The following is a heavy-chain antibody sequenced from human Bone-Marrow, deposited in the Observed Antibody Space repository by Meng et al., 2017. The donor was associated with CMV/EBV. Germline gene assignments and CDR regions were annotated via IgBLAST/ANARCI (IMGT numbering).Heavy chain of an antibody. CDR1: GYTFTSYD. Sequence: ASVKVSCKASGYTFTSYDINWVRQATGQGLEWMGWISAYNGNTNYAQKLRARVTMTTDTSTSTAYMELRSLRSDDTAVYYCARGSYSSSSVLYYWGQGTLVTVSS. D-gene: IGHD6-6*01. J-gene: IGHJ4*02. V-gene: IGHV1-18*01. CDR2: ISAYNGNT. CDR3: ARGSYSSSSVLYY.